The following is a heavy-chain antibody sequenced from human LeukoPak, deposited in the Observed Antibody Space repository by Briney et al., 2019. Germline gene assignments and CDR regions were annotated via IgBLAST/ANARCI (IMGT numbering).Heavy chain of an antibody. J-gene: IGHJ4*02. D-gene: IGHD3-3*01. V-gene: IGHV1-69*04. Sequence: SVKVSCKASGGTFSSYAISWVRQAPGQGLEWMGRIIPILGIANYAQKFQGRVTITADKSTSTAYMELRSLRSDDTAVYYCARLGEGYDFWSGPNLGGMFGYWGQGTLVTVSS. CDR2: IIPILGIA. CDR3: ARLGEGYDFWSGPNLGGMFGY. CDR1: GGTFSSYA.